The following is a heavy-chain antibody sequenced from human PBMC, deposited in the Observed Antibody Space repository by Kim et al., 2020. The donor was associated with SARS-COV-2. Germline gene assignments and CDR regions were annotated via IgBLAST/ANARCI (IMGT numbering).Heavy chain of an antibody. J-gene: IGHJ4*02. CDR2: ISAYNGNT. CDR3: ASQIHYYDSSGYLH. V-gene: IGHV1-18*01. Sequence: ASVKVSCKASGYTFTSYGISWVRQAPGQGLEWMGWISAYNGNTNYAQKLQGRVTITTDTSTSTAYMELRSLRSDDTAVYYCASQIHYYDSSGYLHWGQGTLVTVSS. CDR1: GYTFTSYG. D-gene: IGHD3-22*01.